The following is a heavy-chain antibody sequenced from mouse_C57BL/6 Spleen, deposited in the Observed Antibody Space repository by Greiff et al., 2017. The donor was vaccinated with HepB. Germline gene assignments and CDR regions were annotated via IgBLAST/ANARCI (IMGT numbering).Heavy chain of an antibody. CDR3: AREEDGYYLNWYFDV. CDR1: GYTFTDYN. J-gene: IGHJ1*03. CDR2: INPNNGGT. D-gene: IGHD2-3*01. Sequence: EVKLQESGPELVKPGASVKMSCKASGYTFTDYNMHWVKQSHGKSLEWIGYINPNNGGTSYNQKFKGKATLTVNKSSSTAYMELRSLTSEDSAVYYCAREEDGYYLNWYFDVWGTGTTVTVSS. V-gene: IGHV1-22*01.